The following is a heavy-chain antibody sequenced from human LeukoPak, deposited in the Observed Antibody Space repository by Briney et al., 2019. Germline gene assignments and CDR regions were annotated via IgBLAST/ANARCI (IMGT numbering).Heavy chain of an antibody. Sequence: ASVKVSCKVSGYTLTELSMHWVRQAPGKGLEWMGGFDPEDGEAIYAQKFQGRVTMTEDTSTDTAYMELSSLRSEDTAVYYCATVGRYSYGYWYAFDIWGQGTMVTVSS. CDR3: ATVGRYSYGYWYAFDI. CDR1: GYTLTELS. V-gene: IGHV1-24*01. CDR2: FDPEDGEA. J-gene: IGHJ3*02. D-gene: IGHD5-18*01.